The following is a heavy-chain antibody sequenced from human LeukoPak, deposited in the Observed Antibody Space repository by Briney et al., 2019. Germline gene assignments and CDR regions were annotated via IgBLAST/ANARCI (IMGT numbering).Heavy chain of an antibody. V-gene: IGHV3-11*04. CDR3: AGGPQYTGSFPY. CDR1: GFTFNKAW. D-gene: IGHD1-26*01. Sequence: PGGSLRLSCAASGFTFNKAWMSWVRLAPGMGLEWLSYISNSGDPIKYADSVKGRFTISRDSAENALYLQMNNLGADDTAVYYCAGGPQYTGSFPYWGQGTLVAVSS. CDR2: ISNSGDPI. J-gene: IGHJ4*02.